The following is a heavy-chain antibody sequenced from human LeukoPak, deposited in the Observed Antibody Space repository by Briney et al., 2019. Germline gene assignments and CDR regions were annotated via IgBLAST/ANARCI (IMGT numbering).Heavy chain of an antibody. CDR2: ISGDGGST. CDR3: AKDMEKGYCTNGVCYTSYFDY. Sequence: GGSLRLSCAASGFTFDDYAMHWVRQAPGKGLEWVSLISGDGGSTYYADSVKGRFTISRDNSKNSLYLKMNSLRTEDTALYYCAKDMEKGYCTNGVCYTSYFDYWGQGTLVTVSS. CDR1: GFTFDDYA. J-gene: IGHJ4*02. V-gene: IGHV3-43*02. D-gene: IGHD2-8*01.